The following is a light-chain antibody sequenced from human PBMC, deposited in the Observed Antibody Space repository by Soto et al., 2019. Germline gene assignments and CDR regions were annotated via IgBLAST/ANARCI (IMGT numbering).Light chain of an antibody. CDR3: QQYGSSPPYT. CDR1: QSVSSSY. Sequence: EIVLTQSPGTLSLSPGERATLSCRASQSVSSSYLVWYQQKPGQAPRLLLYGASSMATGIPDRFSGSGSGTDFTLTISRLEPEDFAVYYCQQYGSSPPYTFGQGTKLEIK. J-gene: IGKJ2*01. CDR2: GAS. V-gene: IGKV3-20*01.